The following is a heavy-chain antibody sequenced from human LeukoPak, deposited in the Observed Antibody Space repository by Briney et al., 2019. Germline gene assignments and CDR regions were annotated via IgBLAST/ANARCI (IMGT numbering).Heavy chain of an antibody. Sequence: ASVKVSCKASGFTFTSYYVHWVRQAPGQGLEWMGIINPSGSYTSYAQKFQGRVTMTRDTSTSTVYMELSSLRSEDTAVYYCARDNSGGSTWWFDPWGQGTLVTVSS. V-gene: IGHV1-46*01. J-gene: IGHJ5*02. D-gene: IGHD2-15*01. CDR1: GFTFTSYY. CDR3: ARDNSGGSTWWFDP. CDR2: INPSGSYT.